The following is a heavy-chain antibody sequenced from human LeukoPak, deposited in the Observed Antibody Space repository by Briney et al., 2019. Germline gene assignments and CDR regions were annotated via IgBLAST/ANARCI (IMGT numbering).Heavy chain of an antibody. D-gene: IGHD6-13*01. CDR1: GFTFSKYW. V-gene: IGHV3-30-3*01. Sequence: GGSLRLSCAASGFTFSKYWMSWVRQAPGKGLEWVAVISYDGSNKYYADSVKGRFTISRDNSKNTLYLQMNSLRAEDTAVYYCARERSSSWYGAFDIWGQGTMVTVSS. J-gene: IGHJ3*02. CDR2: ISYDGSNK. CDR3: ARERSSSWYGAFDI.